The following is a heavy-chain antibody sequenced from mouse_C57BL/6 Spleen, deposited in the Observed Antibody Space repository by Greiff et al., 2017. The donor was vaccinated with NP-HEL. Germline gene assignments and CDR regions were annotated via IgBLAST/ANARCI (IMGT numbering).Heavy chain of an antibody. Sequence: VQLQQSVAELVRPGASVKLSCTASGFNIQNTYMHWVKQRPEPGLEWIGRIDPANGNTKSAPKFQGTATITADTSSNTAYLQLSSLTSEDTAIYYCARSAIYYDYDGFAYWGQGTLVTVSA. D-gene: IGHD2-4*01. CDR1: GFNIQNTY. CDR3: ARSAIYYDYDGFAY. CDR2: IDPANGNT. J-gene: IGHJ3*01. V-gene: IGHV14-3*01.